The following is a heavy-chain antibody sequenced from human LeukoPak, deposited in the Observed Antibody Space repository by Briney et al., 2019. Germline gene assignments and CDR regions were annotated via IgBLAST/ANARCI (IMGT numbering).Heavy chain of an antibody. CDR1: GFTFSSYV. D-gene: IGHD5-12*01. Sequence: GGSLRLSCAASGFTFSSYVMSWVRRAPGKGLEWVSSIRGSGGGTYYADSVKGRFTISRDNSKNTLYLQMNGLRAEDTALYYCAKDYSGYECGDYWGQGTLVTVSS. CDR3: AKDYSGYECGDY. J-gene: IGHJ4*02. CDR2: IRGSGGGT. V-gene: IGHV3-23*01.